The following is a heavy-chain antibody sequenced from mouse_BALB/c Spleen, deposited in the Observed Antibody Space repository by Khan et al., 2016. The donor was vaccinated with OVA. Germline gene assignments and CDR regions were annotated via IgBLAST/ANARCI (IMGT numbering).Heavy chain of an antibody. Sequence: DVQLVESGGGLVKPGGSLKLSCAASGFTFSTYAMSWVRQTPEKRLEWVATISSDGDYTYYPDNVTGRFTISRDNAKNTLYLQMSSLRSEDTAMYYCASSPYGNFAYWGQGTLVTVSA. V-gene: IGHV5-9-3*01. CDR1: GFTFSTYA. CDR3: ASSPYGNFAY. J-gene: IGHJ3*01. D-gene: IGHD2-1*01. CDR2: ISSDGDYT.